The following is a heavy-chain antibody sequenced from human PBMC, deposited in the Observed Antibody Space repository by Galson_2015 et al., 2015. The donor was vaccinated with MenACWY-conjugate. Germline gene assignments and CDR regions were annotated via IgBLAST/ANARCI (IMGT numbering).Heavy chain of an antibody. CDR1: GFSLTTSGVG. CDR3: AHIPDYYYNYYMDV. V-gene: IGHV2-5*02. Sequence: PALVKPTQTLTLTCTFSGFSLTTSGVGVGWIRQPPGKALECLAVIYWDDDKRYSPSLKSRLTITKDTSKNQVVLTVTNLDPVDTATYYCAHIPDYYYNYYMDVWGKGTTVTVSS. J-gene: IGHJ6*03. CDR2: IYWDDDK.